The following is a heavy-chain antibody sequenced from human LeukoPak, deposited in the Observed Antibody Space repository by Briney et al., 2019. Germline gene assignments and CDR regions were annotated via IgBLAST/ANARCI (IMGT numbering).Heavy chain of an antibody. CDR1: GFTFDDYG. V-gene: IGHV3-20*04. CDR2: INWNGDRI. CDR3: ARKGYYGSGTYLDY. Sequence: GGSLRLSCAASGFTFDDYGMSWVRQAPGKGLEWVSGINWNGDRIGYADSVRGRFTISRDNAKNSLYLQMNSLRAEDTALYYCARKGYYGSGTYLDYWGQGTLVTVSS. J-gene: IGHJ4*02. D-gene: IGHD3-10*01.